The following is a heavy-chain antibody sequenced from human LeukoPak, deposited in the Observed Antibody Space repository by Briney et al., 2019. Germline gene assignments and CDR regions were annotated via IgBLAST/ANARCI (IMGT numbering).Heavy chain of an antibody. CDR3: ARDDSLLQFGC. V-gene: IGHV3-21*01. CDR2: ISSRSSYI. D-gene: IGHD5-24*01. CDR1: GFTFSSYS. Sequence: GGSLRLSCAASGFTFSSYSMNWVRQAPGKGLEWVSSISSRSSYIDYADSLKGRFTISRDNAKNSLYLQMNSLRAEDTAVYYCARDDSLLQFGCWGQGTLVTVSS. J-gene: IGHJ4*02.